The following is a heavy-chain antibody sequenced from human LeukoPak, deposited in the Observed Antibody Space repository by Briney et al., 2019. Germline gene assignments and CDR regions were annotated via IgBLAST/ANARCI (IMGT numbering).Heavy chain of an antibody. Sequence: SDTLSLTCTICGGSISSYYWSWIRQPPGKGLECIGYIYYRGSTNYNPSLKSRVTISVDTSKNQSSLKLRSVTAADTAVYYCARGRNWNPTAYYYYYYMDVWGKGTTVTVSS. J-gene: IGHJ6*03. CDR2: IYYRGST. CDR1: GGSISSYY. CDR3: ARGRNWNPTAYYYYYYMDV. D-gene: IGHD1-1*01. V-gene: IGHV4-59*07.